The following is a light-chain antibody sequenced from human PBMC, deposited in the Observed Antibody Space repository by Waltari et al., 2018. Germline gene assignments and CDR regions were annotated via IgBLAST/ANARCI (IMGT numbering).Light chain of an antibody. CDR3: ATWDDSLSGGV. J-gene: IGLJ1*01. CDR1: SSNIGRNH. V-gene: IGLV1-47*01. CDR2: RDE. Sequence: QSVVTQPPSASGTPGQRVTIFCSGSSSNIGRNHVYWYRQFPGAAPKLLIYRDEQRPSGVADRFSGSKSGTSASLAIGGLRSEDEADYYCATWDDSLSGGVFGTGTKVTVV.